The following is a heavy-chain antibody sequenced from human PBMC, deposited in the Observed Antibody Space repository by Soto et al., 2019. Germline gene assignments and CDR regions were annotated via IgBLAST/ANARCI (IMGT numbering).Heavy chain of an antibody. CDR3: ASYSASIAARPAFDI. CDR2: IYYSGST. V-gene: IGHV4-39*01. D-gene: IGHD6-6*01. Sequence: SETLSLTCTVSGGSISSSSYYWGWIRQPPGKGLEWIGSIYYSGSTYYNPSLKSRVTISVDTSKNQFSLKLSSVTAADTAVYYCASYSASIAARPAFDIWGQGTMVTVSS. J-gene: IGHJ3*02. CDR1: GGSISSSSYY.